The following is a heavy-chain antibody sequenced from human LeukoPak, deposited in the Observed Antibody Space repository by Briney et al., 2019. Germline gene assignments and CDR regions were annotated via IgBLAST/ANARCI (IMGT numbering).Heavy chain of an antibody. CDR2: IYPDDSET. CDR3: ARHRWKRGYSGYDYFDY. D-gene: IGHD5-12*01. J-gene: IGHJ4*02. V-gene: IGHV5-51*01. Sequence: GESLKISCTGSGYSFTSYWIGWVRQMPGEGLEWMGIIYPDDSETRYSPSFQGQVTISADKSVSTAYLQWSSLKASDTAMYYCARHRWKRGYSGYDYFDYWGQGTLVTVSS. CDR1: GYSFTSYW.